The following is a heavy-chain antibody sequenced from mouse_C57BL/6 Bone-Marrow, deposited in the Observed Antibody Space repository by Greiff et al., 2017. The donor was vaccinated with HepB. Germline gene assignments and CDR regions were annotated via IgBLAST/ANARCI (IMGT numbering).Heavy chain of an antibody. CDR1: GYTFTSYW. V-gene: IGHV1-64*01. D-gene: IGHD2-2*01. CDR2: IHPNSGST. Sequence: VQLQQPGAELVKPGASVKLSCKASGYTFTSYWMHWVKQRPGQGLEWIGMIHPNSGSTNYNEKFKSKATLTVDKSSSTAYMQLSSLTSEDSAVYYCAKRDGLRRWFAYWGQGTLVTVSA. J-gene: IGHJ3*01. CDR3: AKRDGLRRWFAY.